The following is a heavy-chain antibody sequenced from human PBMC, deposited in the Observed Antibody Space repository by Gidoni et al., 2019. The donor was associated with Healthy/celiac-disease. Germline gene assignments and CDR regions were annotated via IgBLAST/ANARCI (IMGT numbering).Heavy chain of an antibody. V-gene: IGHV3-15*01. CDR2: IKSKTDGGTT. Sequence: EVQLVESGGGLVKPGGSLRLSCAASGFTFSNAWMSWVRQAPGKGLEWVGRIKSKTDGGTTDYAAPVKGRFTISRDDSKNTLYLQMNSLKTEDTAVYYCTTDYQWFGGDSDYYYYGMDVWGQGTTVTVSS. D-gene: IGHD3-10*01. J-gene: IGHJ6*02. CDR1: GFTFSNAW. CDR3: TTDYQWFGGDSDYYYYGMDV.